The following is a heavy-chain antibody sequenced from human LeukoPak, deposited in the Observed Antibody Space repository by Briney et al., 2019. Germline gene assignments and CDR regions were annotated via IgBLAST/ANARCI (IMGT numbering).Heavy chain of an antibody. J-gene: IGHJ4*02. D-gene: IGHD1-26*01. V-gene: IGHV4-4*07. Sequence: PSETLSLTCTVCGGSISSYYWSWIRQPDGKGLEWIGRIYTSGSTNYNPSLKGRVTMSVDTSRNQFSLKLSSVTAADTAVYYCARVGSGSFGTLYYFDYWGQGTLVTVSS. CDR3: ARVGSGSFGTLYYFDY. CDR2: IYTSGST. CDR1: GGSISSYY.